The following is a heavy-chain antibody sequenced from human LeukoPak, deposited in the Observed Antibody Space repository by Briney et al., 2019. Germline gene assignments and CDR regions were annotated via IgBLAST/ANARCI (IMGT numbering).Heavy chain of an antibody. CDR2: IYYSGST. D-gene: IGHD6-19*01. CDR1: GGSISSSSYY. V-gene: IGHV4-39*01. Sequence: SETLSLTCTVSGGSISSSSYYWGWIRQPPGKGLEWIGSIYYSGSTYYNPSLKSRVTISVDTSKNQFSLKLSSVTAADTAVYYCARLDSVAVTGTGFVDYWGQGTLVTVSS. CDR3: ARLDSVAVTGTGFVDY. J-gene: IGHJ4*02.